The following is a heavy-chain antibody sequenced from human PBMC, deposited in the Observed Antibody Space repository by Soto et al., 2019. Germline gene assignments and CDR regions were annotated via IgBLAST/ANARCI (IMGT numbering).Heavy chain of an antibody. D-gene: IGHD1-26*01. J-gene: IGHJ6*02. CDR3: AKDTRWEVYGMDV. CDR1: GFTFSSYA. V-gene: IGHV3-23*01. Sequence: TGGSLRLSCAASGFTFSSYAMSWVLQAPGKGLEWVSAISGSGGSTYYADSVKGRFTISRDNSKNTLYLQMNSLRAEDTAVYYCAKDTRWEVYGMDVWGQGTTVTVSS. CDR2: ISGSGGST.